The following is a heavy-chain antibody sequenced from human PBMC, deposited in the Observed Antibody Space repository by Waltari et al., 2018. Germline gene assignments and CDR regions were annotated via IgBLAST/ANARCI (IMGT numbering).Heavy chain of an antibody. CDR2: ISGSGGIT. CDR3: AKTGNYDFWSGYGWFDP. Sequence: EVQLLESGGGLVQPGGSLRLSCAASGFTFSSYAMSWVRQAPGKGLEWVSAISGSGGITYYADSVKGRFTISRDNAKNTLYLQMNSLIAEDTAVYYCAKTGNYDFWSGYGWFDPWGQGTLVTVSS. V-gene: IGHV3-23*01. D-gene: IGHD3-3*01. CDR1: GFTFSSYA. J-gene: IGHJ5*02.